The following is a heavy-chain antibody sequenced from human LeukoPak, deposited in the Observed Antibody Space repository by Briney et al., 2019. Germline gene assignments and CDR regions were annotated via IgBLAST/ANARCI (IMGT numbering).Heavy chain of an antibody. J-gene: IGHJ4*02. CDR3: ARHMNNLQLWLDY. CDR1: GYSFTSYW. Sequence: GESLKISCKGSGYSFTSYWIVWVRQMPGKGLEWMGIIYPGDSDTRYSPSFQGQVTFSADKSLSTAYLQWSSLKTSDTAMYYCARHMNNLQLWLDYWGQGTVVTVSS. CDR2: IYPGDSDT. D-gene: IGHD1/OR15-1a*01. V-gene: IGHV5-51*01.